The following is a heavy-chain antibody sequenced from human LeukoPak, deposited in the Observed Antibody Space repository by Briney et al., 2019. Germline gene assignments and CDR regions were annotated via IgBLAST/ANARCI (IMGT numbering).Heavy chain of an antibody. CDR2: IYSGGST. CDR1: GFTVSSNY. D-gene: IGHD3-22*01. J-gene: IGHJ3*02. Sequence: PGGSLRLSCAASGFTVSSNYMSWVRQAPGEGLEWVSVIYSGGSTYYADSVKGRFTISRDNSKNTLYLQMNSLRAEDTAVYYCARDPHYYDSSGSGDAFDIWGQGTMVTVSS. CDR3: ARDPHYYDSSGSGDAFDI. V-gene: IGHV3-53*01.